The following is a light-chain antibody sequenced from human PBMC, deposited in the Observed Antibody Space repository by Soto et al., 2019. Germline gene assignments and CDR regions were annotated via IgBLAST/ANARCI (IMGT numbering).Light chain of an antibody. Sequence: IVLTQSPGILSLSPGERATLSCRASQSFSSSYLAWYQQKPGQAPRLVIFGASTRATGIPDRFSGSESGADFTLTISRLEPEDFAVYYCQQYGSSPGTFGQGTKVDIK. V-gene: IGKV3-20*01. J-gene: IGKJ1*01. CDR3: QQYGSSPGT. CDR1: QSFSSSY. CDR2: GAS.